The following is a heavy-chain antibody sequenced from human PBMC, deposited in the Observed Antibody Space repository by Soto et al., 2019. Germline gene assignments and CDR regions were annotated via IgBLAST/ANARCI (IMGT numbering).Heavy chain of an antibody. CDR1: GYRFSSYW. J-gene: IGHJ6*02. CDR3: ARQGSNGAYYYYGMDV. V-gene: IGHV5-51*01. CDR2: IYPGDSDT. D-gene: IGHD2-8*01. Sequence: ESLKISCTGSGYRFSSYWIAWVRQMTGKGLEWMGIIYPGDSDTMYSPSFQGQVTFSADKSTSTAYLQWSSLKASDTAMYYCARQGSNGAYYYYGMDVWGQGTTVTVSS.